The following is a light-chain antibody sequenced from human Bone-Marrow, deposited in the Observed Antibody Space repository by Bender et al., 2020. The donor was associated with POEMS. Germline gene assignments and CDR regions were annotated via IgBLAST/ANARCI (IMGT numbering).Light chain of an antibody. V-gene: IGLV3-1*01. CDR3: QAWDNDTVV. CDR2: EIS. Sequence: SYELTQPPSVSVSPGQTASITCSGDKLERRYVSWYQQKPGQSPILVIHEISKRPSGIPDRFSGYSSGNTVTLTISGTQRLDEADYYCQAWDNDTVVFGGGTKLTVL. CDR1: KLERRY. J-gene: IGLJ3*02.